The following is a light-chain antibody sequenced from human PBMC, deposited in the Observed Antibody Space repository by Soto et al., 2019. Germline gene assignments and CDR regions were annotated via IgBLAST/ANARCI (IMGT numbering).Light chain of an antibody. CDR1: ASDGGGYNS. J-gene: IGLJ2*01. V-gene: IGLV2-14*01. CDR2: DVS. CDR3: SSYSGINTLEVV. Sequence: QSALTQPASVSGSPGQSITISCTGTASDGGGYNSVSWYQQLPGKAPKLMIYDVSNLPSAVSSRFSGSKSGSTASLPISGRQAEEDADYYCSSYSGINTLEVVFGCGTNITVL.